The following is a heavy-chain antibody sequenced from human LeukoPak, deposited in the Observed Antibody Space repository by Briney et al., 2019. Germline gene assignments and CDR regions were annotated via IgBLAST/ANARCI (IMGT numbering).Heavy chain of an antibody. CDR3: ATFDSSGYSYHWYFDL. CDR1: GGSISRGGYY. Sequence: SQTLSLTCTVSGGSISRGGYYWSWIRQHPGKGLEWIGYIYSSGITYYNPSLKSRVTISVDTSKNQFSLKLRSVAAADTAVYYCATFDSSGYSYHWYFDLWGRGTLVTVSS. D-gene: IGHD3-22*01. V-gene: IGHV4-31*03. J-gene: IGHJ2*01. CDR2: IYSSGIT.